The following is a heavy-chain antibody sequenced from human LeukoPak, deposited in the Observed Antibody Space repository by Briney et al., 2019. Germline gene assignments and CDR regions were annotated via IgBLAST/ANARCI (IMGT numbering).Heavy chain of an antibody. CDR3: AKDRDDYGDPEAFDM. CDR1: GFTFSSYG. D-gene: IGHD4-17*01. CDR2: ISYDGSNK. J-gene: IGHJ3*02. Sequence: PGRSLRLSCAASGFTFSSYGMHWVRQAPGKGLEWVAVISYDGSNKYYADSVKGRFTISRDNSKNTLYLQMNSLRAEDTAVYFCAKDRDDYGDPEAFDMWGQGTMVTVSS. V-gene: IGHV3-30*18.